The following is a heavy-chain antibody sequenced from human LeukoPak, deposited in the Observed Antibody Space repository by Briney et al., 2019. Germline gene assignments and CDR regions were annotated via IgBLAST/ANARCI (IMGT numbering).Heavy chain of an antibody. CDR3: ARTAPGALYGMDV. J-gene: IGHJ6*02. CDR1: GGSISSYY. D-gene: IGHD1-26*01. CDR2: IYYSGST. V-gene: IGHV4-59*08. Sequence: PSETLSLTCTVSGGSISSYYWSWIRQPPGKGLEWIGYIYYSGSTNYNPSLKSRVTISVDTSKNQFSLKLSSVTAADTAVYYCARTAPGALYGMDVWGQGTTVTVSS.